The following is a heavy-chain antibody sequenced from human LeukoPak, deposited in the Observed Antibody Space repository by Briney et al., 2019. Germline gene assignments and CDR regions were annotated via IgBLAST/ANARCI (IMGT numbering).Heavy chain of an antibody. V-gene: IGHV4-28*05. CDR1: GYSTSSSNS. Sequence: SDTPSLTSALSGYSTSSSNSWAWIRQPQGKGLEWIGHIYYSGSMYYNPSLKSRCTMAVDTSKNQFSLRLSSVTAVDTAVYYCARKATTGPTKAAFDICGQETMVTVS. D-gene: IGHD4-17*01. CDR3: ARKATTGPTKAAFDI. CDR2: IYYSGSM. J-gene: IGHJ3*02.